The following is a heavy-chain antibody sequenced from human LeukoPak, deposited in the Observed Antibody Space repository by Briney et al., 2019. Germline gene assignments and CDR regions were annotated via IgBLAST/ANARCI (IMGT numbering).Heavy chain of an antibody. CDR2: IYYSGST. CDR3: ARVSGHFYFYYYMDV. Sequence: SETLPLTCTVSGGSIRSSSYYWGWIRQPPGKGLEWIGSIYYSGSTYYNPSLKSRVTISVDTSKNQFSLRLSSVTAADTAVYYCARVSGHFYFYYYMDVWGKGTTVTISS. J-gene: IGHJ6*03. V-gene: IGHV4-39*01. CDR1: GGSIRSSSYY.